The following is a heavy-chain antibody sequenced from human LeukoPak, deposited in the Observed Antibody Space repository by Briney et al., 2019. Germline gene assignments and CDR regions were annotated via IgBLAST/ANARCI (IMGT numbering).Heavy chain of an antibody. CDR2: IIPIFGTA. D-gene: IGHD6-6*01. J-gene: IGHJ4*02. V-gene: IGHV1-69*01. CDR1: GGTFSSYA. Sequence: GASVKVSCKDSGGTFSSYAISWVRQAPGQGLEWMGGIIPIFGTANYAQKFQGRVTITADESTSTAYMELSSLRSEDTAVYYCARTYSSSSGDYFDYWGQGTLVTVSS. CDR3: ARTYSSSSGDYFDY.